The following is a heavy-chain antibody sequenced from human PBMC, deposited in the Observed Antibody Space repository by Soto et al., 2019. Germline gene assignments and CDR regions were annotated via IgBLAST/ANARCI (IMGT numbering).Heavy chain of an antibody. V-gene: IGHV3-23*01. Sequence: PGGSLRLSCAASGFTLSSYAMSWVRQAPGKGLEWVSAISGSGGSTYYADSVKGRFTISRDNSKNTLYLQMNSLRAEDTAVYYCAKDGCRGIQVCYYGMDVWGQGTTVTVSS. J-gene: IGHJ6*02. CDR3: AKDGCRGIQVCYYGMDV. CDR1: GFTLSSYA. CDR2: ISGSGGST. D-gene: IGHD5-18*01.